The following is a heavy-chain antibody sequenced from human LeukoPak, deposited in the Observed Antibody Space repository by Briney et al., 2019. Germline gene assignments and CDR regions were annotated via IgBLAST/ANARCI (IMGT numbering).Heavy chain of an antibody. D-gene: IGHD3-10*01. CDR3: ARGPGKASFDY. J-gene: IGHJ4*02. CDR1: GFTLSSYA. V-gene: IGHV3-30*14. Sequence: PGGSLRLPCAASGFTLSSYAMHWVRQALGKGLEWVAVISYDGSNKYYADSVKGRFTISRDNSKNTLYLQMNGLRAEDTAVYYCARGPGKASFDYWGQGTLVTVSS. CDR2: ISYDGSNK.